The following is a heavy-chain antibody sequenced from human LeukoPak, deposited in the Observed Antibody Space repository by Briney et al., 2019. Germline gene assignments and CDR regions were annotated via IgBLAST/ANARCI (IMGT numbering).Heavy chain of an antibody. V-gene: IGHV1-18*01. CDR3: ARDEVYGLETSVSLLNYGMDV. CDR1: GYTFTSYG. D-gene: IGHD3-10*01. J-gene: IGHJ6*02. Sequence: ASVKVSCKASGYTFTSYGISWVRQAPGQGLEWMGWISAYNGNTNYAQKLQGRVTMTTDTSTSTAYMELRSLRSDDTAVYYCARDEVYGLETSVSLLNYGMDVWGQGTTVTVSS. CDR2: ISAYNGNT.